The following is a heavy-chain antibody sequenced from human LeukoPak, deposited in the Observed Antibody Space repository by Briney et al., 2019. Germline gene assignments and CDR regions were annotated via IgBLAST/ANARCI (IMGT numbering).Heavy chain of an antibody. CDR2: IKSKTDGGTT. CDR3: TTTYDYGDYAYYYGMDV. CDR1: GFSFSNAW. V-gene: IGHV3-15*01. Sequence: GGSLRLSCAASGFSFSNAWMSWVRQAPGKGLEWVGRIKSKTDGGTTEYAAPVKGRFTISRDDSKNTLYLQMNSLKTEDTAVYYCTTTYDYGDYAYYYGMDVWGQGTTVTVSS. J-gene: IGHJ6*02. D-gene: IGHD4-17*01.